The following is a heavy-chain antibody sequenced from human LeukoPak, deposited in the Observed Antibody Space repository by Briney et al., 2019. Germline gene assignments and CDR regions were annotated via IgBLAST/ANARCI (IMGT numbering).Heavy chain of an antibody. CDR1: GFTFSTYW. Sequence: GGSLRLSCEASGFTFSTYWMSWVRQAPGKGLEWVANIKVDGSESYYGDSVKGRFTISRDNAKNSLYLQMNSLRVEDTAVYYCATVRYGNYFVHWGQGTLVTASS. D-gene: IGHD4-17*01. CDR2: IKVDGSES. V-gene: IGHV3-7*01. CDR3: ATVRYGNYFVH. J-gene: IGHJ4*02.